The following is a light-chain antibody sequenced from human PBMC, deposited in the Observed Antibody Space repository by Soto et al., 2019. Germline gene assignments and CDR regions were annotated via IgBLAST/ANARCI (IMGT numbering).Light chain of an antibody. CDR1: QSVSSN. Sequence: EIVMTQSPATLSVSPGERDTLSCRASQSVSSNLAWYHQKPGQAPRLLIYGASTRATGIPARFSGSGSGTEFTLTISSLQSEDFAVYYCQQYNNWPPLYTFGQGTKLEIK. CDR3: QQYNNWPPLYT. CDR2: GAS. V-gene: IGKV3-15*01. J-gene: IGKJ2*01.